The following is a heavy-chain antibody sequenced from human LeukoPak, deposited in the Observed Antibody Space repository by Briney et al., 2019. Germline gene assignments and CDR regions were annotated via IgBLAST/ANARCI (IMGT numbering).Heavy chain of an antibody. CDR2: IITRIAQI. V-gene: IGHV3-21*01. Sequence: GGSLRLSCTASGFTFTSSSMNWVRQAPGKGLEWVSSIITRIAQIYYAHSVKGRFTLSRDTATNTLYMQINSLRAEDTPLYYRTRVNRDWSPAYWGQGTLVTVSS. CDR3: TRVNRDWSPAY. CDR1: GFTFTSSS. D-gene: IGHD3/OR15-3a*01. J-gene: IGHJ4*02.